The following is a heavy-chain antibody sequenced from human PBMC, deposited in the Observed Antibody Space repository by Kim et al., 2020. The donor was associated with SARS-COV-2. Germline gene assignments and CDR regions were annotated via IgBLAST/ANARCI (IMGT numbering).Heavy chain of an antibody. CDR1: GGSFSGYY. J-gene: IGHJ4*02. Sequence: SETLSLTCAVYGGSFSGYYWSWIRQPPGKGLEWIGEINHSGSTNYNPSLKSRVTISVDTSKNQFSLKLSSVTAADTAVYYCVRGPGDSSGYYDYWGQGTLVTVSS. CDR3: VRGPGDSSGYYDY. V-gene: IGHV4-34*01. CDR2: INHSGST. D-gene: IGHD3-22*01.